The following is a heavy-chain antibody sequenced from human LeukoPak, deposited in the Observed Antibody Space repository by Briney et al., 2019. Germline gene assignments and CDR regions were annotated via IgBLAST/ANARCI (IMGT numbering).Heavy chain of an antibody. V-gene: IGHV4-61*02. CDR2: ISISGST. Sequence: PSETLSLTCTVSGDSISSGDYYWSWIRQPAGKGLEWIGRISISGSTNFNPSLKSRVTISVDTSKNQFSLKLSSVTAADTAVYYCAGASHDYGDYSHFDYWGQGTLVTVSS. CDR3: AGASHDYGDYSHFDY. CDR1: GDSISSGDYY. D-gene: IGHD4-17*01. J-gene: IGHJ4*02.